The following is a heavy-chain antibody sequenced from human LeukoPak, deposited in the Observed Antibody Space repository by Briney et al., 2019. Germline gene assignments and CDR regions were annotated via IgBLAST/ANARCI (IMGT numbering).Heavy chain of an antibody. V-gene: IGHV3-30*03. CDR1: GFTFSSYG. J-gene: IGHJ5*02. CDR3: ARGAGSYQRSWFDP. D-gene: IGHD1-26*01. CDR2: ISYDGSNK. Sequence: PGGSLRLSCAASGFTFSSYGMHWVRQAPGKGLEWVAVISYDGSNKYYADSVKGRFTISRDNSKNTLYLQMNSLRAEDTAVYYCARGAGSYQRSWFDPWGQGTLVTVSS.